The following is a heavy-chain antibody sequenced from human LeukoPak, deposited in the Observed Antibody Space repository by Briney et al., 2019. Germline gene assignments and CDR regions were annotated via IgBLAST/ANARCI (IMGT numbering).Heavy chain of an antibody. CDR2: IWYDGSNK. D-gene: IGHD3-9*01. CDR1: GFTFRSYG. Sequence: GGSLRLSCAASGFTFRSYGMRWVRQAPGKGLEWVAVIWYDGSNKYYADSVKGRFTISRDNSKSTLYLQMNSLRAEDTAVYYRARDGYDILTGYYYFDSWGQGTLVTVSS. J-gene: IGHJ4*02. V-gene: IGHV3-33*01. CDR3: ARDGYDILTGYYYFDS.